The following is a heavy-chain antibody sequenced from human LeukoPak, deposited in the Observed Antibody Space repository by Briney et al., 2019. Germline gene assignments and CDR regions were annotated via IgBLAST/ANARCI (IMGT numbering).Heavy chain of an antibody. D-gene: IGHD3-10*01. Sequence: PSETLSLTCAVYGGSFRGYYWSWIRQPPGKGLEWIGEINHSGSTNYNPSLKSRVTISVDTSKNQFSLKLSSVTAADTAVYYCARGLPGALRSYYYGSGSYKDYFDYWGQGTLVTVSS. J-gene: IGHJ4*02. CDR3: ARGLPGALRSYYYGSGSYKDYFDY. CDR1: GGSFRGYY. CDR2: INHSGST. V-gene: IGHV4-34*01.